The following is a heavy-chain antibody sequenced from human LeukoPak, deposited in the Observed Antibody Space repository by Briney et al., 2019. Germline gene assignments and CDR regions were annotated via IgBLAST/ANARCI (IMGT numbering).Heavy chain of an antibody. V-gene: IGHV3-23*01. J-gene: IGHJ4*02. CDR1: GFTFSSYA. D-gene: IGHD3-22*01. Sequence: GGSLRLSCAAYGFTFSSYAMRWVRQTPGKGREWVSDISDSGGSTYYADSVKGRFTISRDNSKNTLFLQMNSLRAEDTAVYNCARVYSSGCFFEDYWGQGTLVTVSS. CDR2: ISDSGGST. CDR3: ARVYSSGCFFEDY.